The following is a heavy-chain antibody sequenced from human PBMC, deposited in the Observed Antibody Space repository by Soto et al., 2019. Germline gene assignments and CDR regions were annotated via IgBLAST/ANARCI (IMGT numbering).Heavy chain of an antibody. CDR3: ARGGVATPDFNY. J-gene: IGHJ4*02. V-gene: IGHV3-21*01. D-gene: IGHD5-12*01. Sequence: SLRLSCAASGFTFSSYSMNWVRQAPGKGLEWVSSISSSSSYIYYADSVKGRFTISRDNAKNSLYLQMNSLRAEDTAVYYCARGGVATPDFNYWGQGTLVTVS. CDR2: ISSSSSYI. CDR1: GFTFSSYS.